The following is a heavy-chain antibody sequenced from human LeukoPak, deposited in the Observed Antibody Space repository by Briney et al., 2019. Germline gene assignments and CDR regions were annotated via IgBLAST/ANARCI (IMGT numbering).Heavy chain of an antibody. CDR3: ATSDTVSTYNWFDP. Sequence: SETLSLTCNVSGGSISSNTYLWGWIRRPPGKGLEWVGSIRYSGSTYYNPSLKSRVTISVDTSKNQFSLNPSSLTAAGTAVYYCATSDTVSTYNWFDPWGQGTLVTVS. CDR2: IRYSGST. V-gene: IGHV4-39*01. J-gene: IGHJ5*02. CDR1: GGSISSNTYL. D-gene: IGHD5/OR15-5a*01.